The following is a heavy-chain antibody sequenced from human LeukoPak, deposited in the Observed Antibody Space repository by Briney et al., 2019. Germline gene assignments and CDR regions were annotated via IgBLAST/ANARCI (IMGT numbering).Heavy chain of an antibody. CDR1: GFTFSSYG. V-gene: IGHV3-30*18. CDR3: AKDYCGGDCSTFDY. J-gene: IGHJ4*02. D-gene: IGHD2-21*02. Sequence: PGGSLRLSCAASGFTFSSYGMHWVRQAPAKGLEWGGVISYDGSNKYYADSVKGRFTISRDNSKNTLYLQMNSLRAEDTAVYYCAKDYCGGDCSTFDYWGQGTLVTVSS. CDR2: ISYDGSNK.